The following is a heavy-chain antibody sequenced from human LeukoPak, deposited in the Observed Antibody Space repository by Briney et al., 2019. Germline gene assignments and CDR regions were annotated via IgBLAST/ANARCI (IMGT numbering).Heavy chain of an antibody. D-gene: IGHD3-22*01. CDR1: GFTFSSYW. Sequence: PGGSLRLSCAASGFTFSSYWMSWVRQAPGKGLEWVANIKQDGSEKYYVDSVKGRFTISRDNAKNSLYLQMNSLRAEDTAVYHCATYDSSGYYVGLWDYWGQGTLVTVSS. CDR3: ATYDSSGYYVGLWDY. CDR2: IKQDGSEK. J-gene: IGHJ4*02. V-gene: IGHV3-7*01.